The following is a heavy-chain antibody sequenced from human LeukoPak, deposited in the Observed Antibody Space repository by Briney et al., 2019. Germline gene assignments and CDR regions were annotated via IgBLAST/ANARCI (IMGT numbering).Heavy chain of an antibody. J-gene: IGHJ4*02. CDR3: ARLAVAGIWSLDY. D-gene: IGHD6-19*01. CDR2: INPNSGGT. CDR1: GYTFTSYD. V-gene: IGHV1-2*02. Sequence: ASVKVSCKASGYTFTSYDINWVRQATGQGLEWMGWINPNSGGTNYAQKFQGRVTMTRDTSISTAYMELSRLRSDDTAVYYCARLAVAGIWSLDYWGQGTLVTVSS.